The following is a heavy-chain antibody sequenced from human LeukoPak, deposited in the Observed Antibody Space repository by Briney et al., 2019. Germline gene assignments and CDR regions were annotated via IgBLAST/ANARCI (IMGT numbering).Heavy chain of an antibody. CDR3: ASSYSSSWYFDY. J-gene: IGHJ4*02. V-gene: IGHV1-18*04. CDR1: GYTFTSYG. Sequence: GASVKVSCKASGYTFTSYGISWVRQAPGQGLEWMGWISAYNGNTNYAQKLQGRVTMTTDTSTSTAYMELSSLRSEDTAVYYCASSYSSSWYFDYWGQGTLVTVSS. CDR2: ISAYNGNT. D-gene: IGHD6-13*01.